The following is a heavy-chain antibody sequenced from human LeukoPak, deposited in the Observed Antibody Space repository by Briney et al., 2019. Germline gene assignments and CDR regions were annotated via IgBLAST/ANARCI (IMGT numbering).Heavy chain of an antibody. CDR1: GGSFSGYY. CDR3: ARKPGRYYDSSGSFFGY. CDR2: INHSGST. Sequence: SETLSLTCAVYGGSFSGYYWSWIRQPPGKGLEWIGEINHSGSTNYNPSLKSRVTISVDTSKNQFSLKLSSVTAADTAVYYCARKPGRYYDSSGSFFGYWSQGTLVTVSS. D-gene: IGHD3-22*01. V-gene: IGHV4-34*01. J-gene: IGHJ4*02.